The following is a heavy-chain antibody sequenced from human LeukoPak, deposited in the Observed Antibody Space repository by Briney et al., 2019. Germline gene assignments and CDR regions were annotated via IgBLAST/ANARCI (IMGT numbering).Heavy chain of an antibody. Sequence: LVKVSCKASGGTFSSYAISWVRQAPGQGLEWMGGIIPIFGTANYAQKFQGRVTITTDESTSTAYMELSSQRSEDTAVYYCARAAFRHYDSSGLLFDYWGQGTLVTVSS. CDR2: IIPIFGTA. V-gene: IGHV1-69*05. CDR3: ARAAFRHYDSSGLLFDY. D-gene: IGHD3-22*01. CDR1: GGTFSSYA. J-gene: IGHJ4*02.